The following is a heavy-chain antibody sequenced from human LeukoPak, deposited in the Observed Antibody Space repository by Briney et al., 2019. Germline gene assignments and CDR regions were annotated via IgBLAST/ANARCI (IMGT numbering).Heavy chain of an antibody. Sequence: GGSLRLSCAASGFTFNNYGMHWVRQAPGKGLGWVAVISYDGRNIHYPDSVKGRFIISRDISTDTLWLQMDSLRTEDTAVYYCAKGPLRGTAAAIDYWGQGTLVTVSS. D-gene: IGHD2-2*01. J-gene: IGHJ4*02. CDR2: ISYDGRNI. CDR1: GFTFNNYG. CDR3: AKGPLRGTAAAIDY. V-gene: IGHV3-30*18.